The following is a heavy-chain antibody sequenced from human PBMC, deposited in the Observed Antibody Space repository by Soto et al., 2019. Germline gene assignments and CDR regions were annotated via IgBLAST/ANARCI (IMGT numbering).Heavy chain of an antibody. CDR3: ARTRYSSSRYNWFDP. Sequence: SGPTLVNPTQTLTLTFTFSGFSLSTSVMRLSWIRQPPVKALYWLARIDWDDDKFYSTSLKTRLTISKDTSKNQVVLTMTNMDPVDTATYYCARTRYSSSRYNWFDPWGQGTLVTVSS. CDR1: GFSLSTSVMR. D-gene: IGHD6-13*01. CDR2: IDWDDDK. V-gene: IGHV2-70*04. J-gene: IGHJ5*02.